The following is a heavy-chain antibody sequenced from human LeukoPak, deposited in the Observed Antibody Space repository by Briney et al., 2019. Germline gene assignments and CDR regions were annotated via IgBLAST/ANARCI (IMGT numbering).Heavy chain of an antibody. V-gene: IGHV3-48*03. CDR1: GFTFSSYE. CDR2: ISSSGSTI. Sequence: GGSLRLSCAASGFTFSSYEMNWVRQAPGKGLEWVSYISSSGSTIYYADSVKGRFTISRDNAKNSLYLQMNSLRAEDTAVYYCARASVGSGYYHPAFDYWGQGTLVTVSS. CDR3: ARASVGSGYYHPAFDY. J-gene: IGHJ4*02. D-gene: IGHD3-9*01.